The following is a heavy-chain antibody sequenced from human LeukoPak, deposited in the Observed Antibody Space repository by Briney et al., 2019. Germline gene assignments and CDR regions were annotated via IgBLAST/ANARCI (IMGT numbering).Heavy chain of an antibody. CDR1: GFTFSSYS. J-gene: IGHJ4*02. D-gene: IGHD3-9*01. Sequence: GGSLRLSCAASGFTFSSYSMNWVRQAPGKGLEWVSYISSSSSTIYYADSVKGRFTISRDNAKNSLYLQMNSLRAEDTAVYYCARHDTRAQFDYWGQGTLVTVSS. CDR3: ARHDTRAQFDY. CDR2: ISSSSSTI. V-gene: IGHV3-48*01.